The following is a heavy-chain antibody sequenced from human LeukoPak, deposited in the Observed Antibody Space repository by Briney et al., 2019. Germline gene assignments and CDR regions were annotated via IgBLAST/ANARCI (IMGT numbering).Heavy chain of an antibody. Sequence: PSETLSLTCTISGGSISHYYWNWIRQPPGKGLEWIGYFYYSGSTNYNPSLKSRVTISLDTSKNQFSLKLTSVTAADTAVYHCASARVVDTPMSYYMDVWGKGTTVTVSS. CDR2: FYYSGST. V-gene: IGHV4-59*01. CDR1: GGSISHYY. D-gene: IGHD5-18*01. J-gene: IGHJ6*03. CDR3: ASARVVDTPMSYYMDV.